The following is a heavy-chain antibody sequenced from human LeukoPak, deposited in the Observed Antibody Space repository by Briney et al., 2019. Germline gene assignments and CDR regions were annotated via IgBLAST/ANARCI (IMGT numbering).Heavy chain of an antibody. CDR1: GFTFSSYA. J-gene: IGHJ3*02. Sequence: PGGSLRLSCAASGFTFSSYAMSWVRQAPGKGLEWVSAISGSGGSTYYADSVKGRFTISRDNSKNTLHLQMNSLRAEDTAVYYCAKGSMVRGVIKANAFDIWGQGTMVTVSS. CDR3: AKGSMVRGVIKANAFDI. D-gene: IGHD3-10*01. CDR2: ISGSGGST. V-gene: IGHV3-23*01.